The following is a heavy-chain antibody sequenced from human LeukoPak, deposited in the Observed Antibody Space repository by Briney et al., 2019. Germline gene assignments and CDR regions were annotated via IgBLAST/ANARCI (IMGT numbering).Heavy chain of an antibody. CDR3: ARGLRGNY. J-gene: IGHJ4*02. Sequence: GASVKVFCKASGYTFTSYEINWVRQATGQGLEWMGWMNPNSGNTGYAQKFQGRVSITRNSSISTVYMELSSLRSEDTAVYYCARGLRGNYWGQGTLVTVSS. V-gene: IGHV1-8*03. CDR2: MNPNSGNT. CDR1: GYTFTSYE. D-gene: IGHD3-16*01.